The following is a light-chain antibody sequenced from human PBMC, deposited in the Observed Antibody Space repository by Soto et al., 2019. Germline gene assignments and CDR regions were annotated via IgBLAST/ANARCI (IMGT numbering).Light chain of an antibody. CDR1: RSDVGGYDQ. V-gene: IGLV2-14*01. J-gene: IGLJ2*01. CDR2: AVT. CDR3: SSYTGSGTF. Sequence: QSALTQPASVSGSPGQSIAISCTGTRSDVGGYDQVSWYQQHPGKAPKLMIYAVTTRPSGVSNRFSGSKSGNTASLTISGLQAEDEADYYCSSYTGSGTFFGRGTKRTLL.